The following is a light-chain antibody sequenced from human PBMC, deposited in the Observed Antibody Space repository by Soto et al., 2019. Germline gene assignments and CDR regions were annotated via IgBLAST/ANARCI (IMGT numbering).Light chain of an antibody. Sequence: DIQMTQSPSTLSASVGDRVTTPCRASQSVSSWLAWYQQKPGKAHKLPIYEASSLESGVPSRFSGRGSGTEFTLTISSLQPDDFATYYCQQYNSYSWTFGQGTKV. V-gene: IGKV1-5*03. CDR1: QSVSSW. CDR3: QQYNSYSWT. J-gene: IGKJ1*01. CDR2: EAS.